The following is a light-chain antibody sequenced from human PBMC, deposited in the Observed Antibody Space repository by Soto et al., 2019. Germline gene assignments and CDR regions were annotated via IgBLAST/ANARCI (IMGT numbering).Light chain of an antibody. CDR1: QNIISW. Sequence: MPMTQFPSTLSASVGDRVTITCRASQNIISWLAWYQHKPGKATKLLIFDTSGLGSGVPSRFNGSGSGTEFSLTISSLQPDDSATSACQEYHHYCRFGQVT. V-gene: IGKV1-5*01. J-gene: IGKJ2*04. CDR3: QEYHHYCR. CDR2: DTS.